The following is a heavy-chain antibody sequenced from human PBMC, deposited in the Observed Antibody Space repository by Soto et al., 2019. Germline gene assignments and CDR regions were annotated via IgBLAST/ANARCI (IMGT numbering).Heavy chain of an antibody. Sequence: ASVKVSCKASGYTFTSYGSSWVRQAPGQGLEWMGWVSAYSGNTNYAQRLQGRVTMTTDTSTSTAYMGLRSLRSDDTAVYYCARERLLFFGGSSHLYCMDVWGQGTTVTVSS. CDR3: ARERLLFFGGSSHLYCMDV. CDR2: VSAYSGNT. V-gene: IGHV1-18*01. J-gene: IGHJ6*02. D-gene: IGHD3-10*01. CDR1: GYTFTSYG.